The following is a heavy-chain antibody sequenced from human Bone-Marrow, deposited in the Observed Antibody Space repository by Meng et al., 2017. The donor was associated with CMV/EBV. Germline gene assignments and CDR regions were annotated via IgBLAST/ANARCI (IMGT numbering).Heavy chain of an antibody. CDR2: INPNSGGT. J-gene: IGHJ4*02. V-gene: IGHV1-2*02. Sequence: QVQLVQSVAEVKKPWALVRVCFTASGYPFTGYYMHWVRQAPGQGLELLGWINPNSGGTNYAQMFQGRVTMTMDSAISTAYMELSSVGFEDTAVYYCARGLIPSIPLDYWGQGTLVTVSS. D-gene: IGHD2/OR15-2a*01. CDR1: GYPFTGYY. CDR3: ARGLIPSIPLDY.